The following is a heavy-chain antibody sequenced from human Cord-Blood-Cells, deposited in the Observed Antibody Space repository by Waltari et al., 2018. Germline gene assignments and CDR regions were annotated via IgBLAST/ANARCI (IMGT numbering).Heavy chain of an antibody. J-gene: IGHJ2*01. CDR3: ASGPIAAAGTSYFDL. V-gene: IGHV4-34*01. CDR1: GGSFSGYY. D-gene: IGHD6-13*01. CDR2: INHSGST. Sequence: QVQLQQWGAGLLKPSETLSLTCAVYGGSFSGYYWSWIRQPPGKGLEWIGEINHSGSTNSNPSLKSRVTISVDTSKNQFSLKLSSVTAADTAVYYCASGPIAAAGTSYFDLWGRGTLVTVSS.